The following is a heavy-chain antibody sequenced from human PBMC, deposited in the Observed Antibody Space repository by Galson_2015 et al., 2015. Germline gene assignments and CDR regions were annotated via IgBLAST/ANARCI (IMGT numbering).Heavy chain of an antibody. J-gene: IGHJ4*02. CDR1: GYVFTNFF. CDR2: INPGGGP. Sequence: SVKVSCKASGYVFTNFFVHWVRQAPGQGLEWIGLINPGGGPKYAQKFQGRITMTRDTSTTTAYMELSSLTSEDTAVYYCARDFSGLRTSSDLGYWGQGTLVTVSS. D-gene: IGHD6-6*01. V-gene: IGHV1-46*01. CDR3: ARDFSGLRTSSDLGY.